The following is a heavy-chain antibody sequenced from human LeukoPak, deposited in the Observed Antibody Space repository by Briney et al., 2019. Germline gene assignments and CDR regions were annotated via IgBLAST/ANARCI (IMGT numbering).Heavy chain of an antibody. D-gene: IGHD6-13*01. CDR1: GGSISSYY. CDR2: IYHSGNT. J-gene: IGHJ4*02. Sequence: SETLSLTCTVSGGSISSYYWSWIRRPPGKGLEWLGYIYHSGNTNYSPSLKSRVTISVDPSNNQFSLKLNSVTAADAALYYCAGTPIASTGTLFYWGLGTLVTVSS. V-gene: IGHV4-59*01. CDR3: AGTPIASTGTLFY.